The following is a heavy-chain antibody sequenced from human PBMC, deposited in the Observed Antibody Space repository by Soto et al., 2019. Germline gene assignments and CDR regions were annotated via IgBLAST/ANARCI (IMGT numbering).Heavy chain of an antibody. CDR2: IFYSGSP. CDR1: GGSISSYY. V-gene: IGHV4-59*01. CDR3: ARDKGRYDSGMDV. Sequence: SETLSLTCTVSGGSISSYYWSWIRQSPGKGLEWIGYIFYSGSPKYNPSLKSRVTISVDTSRTHFSLNLSSVTAADTAVYYCARDKGRYDSGMDVWGQGTTVTVS. D-gene: IGHD3-9*01. J-gene: IGHJ6*02.